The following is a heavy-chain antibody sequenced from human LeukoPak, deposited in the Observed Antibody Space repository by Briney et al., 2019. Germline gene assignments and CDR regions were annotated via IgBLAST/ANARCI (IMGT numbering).Heavy chain of an antibody. V-gene: IGHV1-69*05. CDR1: GGTFNNYA. Sequence: SVKVSCKASGGTFNNYAYSWVRQAPGQGLEWMGGIIPVFGAANYTQKFQGRVTITTDESTSTAYMDLRSLRSVDTAVYYCARGGGAAAGKTYYYHYMDVWGKGTTVTVSS. D-gene: IGHD6-13*01. CDR2: IIPVFGAA. CDR3: ARGGGAAAGKTYYYHYMDV. J-gene: IGHJ6*03.